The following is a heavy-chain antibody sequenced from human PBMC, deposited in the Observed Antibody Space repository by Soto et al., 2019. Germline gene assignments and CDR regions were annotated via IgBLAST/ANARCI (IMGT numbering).Heavy chain of an antibody. CDR3: ATWTLPLSWSWLQSAAGKFDY. D-gene: IGHD3-10*01. J-gene: IGHJ4*02. CDR2: ISSDGNNK. Sequence: QVHLVESGGGVVQPGRSLRVSCTASEFSFNNYAVHWVRQAPGEGLEWVALISSDGNNKYYPDSVKGRFTISRDHSNNTVYLQMHSLRLDDTAVYYCATWTLPLSWSWLQSAAGKFDYWGQGTRVTVSS. CDR1: EFSFNNYA. V-gene: IGHV3-30-3*01.